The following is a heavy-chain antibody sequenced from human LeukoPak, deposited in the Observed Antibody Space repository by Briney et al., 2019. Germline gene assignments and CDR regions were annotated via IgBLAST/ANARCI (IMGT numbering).Heavy chain of an antibody. Sequence: PGGSLRLSCAASGFTFSDYYMSWIRQAPGKGLEWVSYISSSGSTIYYADSVKGRFTISRDNAKNSLYLQMNSLRAEDTAVYYCARDLVHGSGYYYYGMDVWGQGTTVTVSS. J-gene: IGHJ6*02. CDR3: ARDLVHGSGYYYYGMDV. D-gene: IGHD6-13*01. V-gene: IGHV3-11*01. CDR1: GFTFSDYY. CDR2: ISSSGSTI.